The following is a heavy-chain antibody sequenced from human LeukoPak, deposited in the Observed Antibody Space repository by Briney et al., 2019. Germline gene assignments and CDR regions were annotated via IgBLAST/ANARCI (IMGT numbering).Heavy chain of an antibody. V-gene: IGHV3-53*01. CDR2: IYSDDRI. CDR3: ASHYYDSRGYYYFDF. D-gene: IGHD3-22*01. Sequence: GGSLRLSCAASGLTVSSSYMSWVRQAPGKGLEWVSIIYSDDRIFYADSLKGRFTISRDNSKNTLYLQMNSLRAEDTAVYYCASHYYDSRGYYYFDFWGQGTLVSVPS. J-gene: IGHJ4*02. CDR1: GLTVSSSY.